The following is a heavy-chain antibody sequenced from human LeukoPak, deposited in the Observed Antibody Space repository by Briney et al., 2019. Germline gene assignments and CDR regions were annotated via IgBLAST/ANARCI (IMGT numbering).Heavy chain of an antibody. D-gene: IGHD2-15*01. V-gene: IGHV4-61*01. J-gene: IGHJ5*02. Sequence: SETLSLTCTVSGGSVSSGSYYWSWIRQPPGKGLEWIGYIYYSGSTNYNPSLKSRVTISVDTSKNQFSLKLSSVTAADTAVYYCARGIYCSGGSCYPEVWFDPWGQGTLVTVSS. CDR2: IYYSGST. CDR1: GGSVSSGSYY. CDR3: ARGIYCSGGSCYPEVWFDP.